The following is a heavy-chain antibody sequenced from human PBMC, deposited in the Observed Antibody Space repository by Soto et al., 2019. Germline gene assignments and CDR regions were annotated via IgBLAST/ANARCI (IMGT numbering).Heavy chain of an antibody. CDR1: GFTFSSYG. D-gene: IGHD3-10*01. CDR2: ISYDGSNK. CDR3: AKRNYYGSGSYYRYYFDY. V-gene: IGHV3-30*18. J-gene: IGHJ4*02. Sequence: PGGSLRLSCAASGFTFSSYGMHWVSQAPGKGLEWVAVISYDGSNKYYADSVKGRFTISRDNSKNTLYLQMNSLRAEDTAVYYCAKRNYYGSGSYYRYYFDYWGQGTLVTVSS.